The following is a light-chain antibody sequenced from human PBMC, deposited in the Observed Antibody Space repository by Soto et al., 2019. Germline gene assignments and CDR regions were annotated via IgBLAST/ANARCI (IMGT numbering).Light chain of an antibody. V-gene: IGLV1-40*01. Sequence: QSVLTQPPSVSGAPGQRVTISCTGSSSNIGAGYDVHWYQQLPGTAPKLLIYGNSNRPSGVPDRFSGSKSGTSASLAITGLQAEDEADYYCQSYDSSLDYVFGTGTRSPS. CDR1: SSNIGAGYD. J-gene: IGLJ1*01. CDR2: GNS. CDR3: QSYDSSLDYV.